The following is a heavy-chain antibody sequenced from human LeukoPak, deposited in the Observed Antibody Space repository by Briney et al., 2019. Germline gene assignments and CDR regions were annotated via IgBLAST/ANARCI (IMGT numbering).Heavy chain of an antibody. CDR1: GFTFSSYA. D-gene: IGHD3-9*01. CDR3: ARGSYDILTGYPYYFDY. CDR2: ISYDGSNK. J-gene: IGHJ4*02. V-gene: IGHV3-30*04. Sequence: PGRSLPLSCAASGFTFSSYAVHWVRPAPGKGLGWVAVISYDGSNKYYADSVKGRFTISRDNSKNTLYLQMNSLRAEDTAVYYCARGSYDILTGYPYYFDYWGQGTLVTVSS.